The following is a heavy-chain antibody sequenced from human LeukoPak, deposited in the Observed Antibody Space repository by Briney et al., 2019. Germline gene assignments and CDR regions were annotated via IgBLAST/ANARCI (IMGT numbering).Heavy chain of an antibody. Sequence: SETLSLTCTVAGGSISSSGYYWDWIRQPPGKGLDWIGTIHYSGTTFYKSSLESRLTMSVDTSKNQFSLKLSSVTAAGTAVYYCVRRVDYYGSGSYFYYDYWGQGTLVTVSS. D-gene: IGHD3-10*01. CDR1: GGSISSSGYY. CDR2: IHYSGTT. CDR3: VRRVDYYGSGSYFYYDY. V-gene: IGHV4-39*01. J-gene: IGHJ4*02.